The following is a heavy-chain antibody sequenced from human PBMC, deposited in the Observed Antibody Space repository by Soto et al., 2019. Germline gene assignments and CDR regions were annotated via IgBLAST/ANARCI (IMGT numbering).Heavy chain of an antibody. V-gene: IGHV4-39*02. CDR3: VRRSGSYDSSGYHDNWYFDL. CDR2: MYYSGGT. Sequence: PSETLSLTCSVSGGSLSSGDYYWGWIRQPPGKGLGWIGSMYYSGGTYYNPSLRSRVTISVDTSNNHFSLKLSSVTAADTAVYYCVRRSGSYDSSGYHDNWYFDLWGRGTLVTVSS. D-gene: IGHD3-22*01. CDR1: GGSLSSGDYY. J-gene: IGHJ2*01.